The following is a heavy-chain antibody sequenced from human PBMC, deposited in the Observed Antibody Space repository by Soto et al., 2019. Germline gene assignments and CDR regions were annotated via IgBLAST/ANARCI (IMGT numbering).Heavy chain of an antibody. D-gene: IGHD3-16*01. CDR1: GFTFTDYA. Sequence: EVRLLESGGGLVPPGGSLRLSCAASGFTFTDYAMSWVRQAPGKGLECVSVIGGRGGHTYYADSVKGRFTISRDNSKNTVYLEMNSLTAEDTALYFCAKARSFLITSYAITFDDWGLGILVTVSS. J-gene: IGHJ4*02. CDR2: IGGRGGHT. V-gene: IGHV3-23*01. CDR3: AKARSFLITSYAITFDD.